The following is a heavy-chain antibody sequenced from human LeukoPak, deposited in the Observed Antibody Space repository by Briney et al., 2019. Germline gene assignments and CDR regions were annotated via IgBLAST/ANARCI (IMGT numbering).Heavy chain of an antibody. Sequence: ASVKVSCKASGYTFTSYDINWVRQATGQGLEWMGWMNPNSGNTGYAQKFQGRVTMTRNTSISTAYMELSSLRSEDTAVYYCAREDHWIVGGYYMDVWGKGTTVTVSS. D-gene: IGHD1-1*01. CDR1: GYTFTSYD. CDR2: MNPNSGNT. CDR3: AREDHWIVGGYYMDV. V-gene: IGHV1-8*01. J-gene: IGHJ6*03.